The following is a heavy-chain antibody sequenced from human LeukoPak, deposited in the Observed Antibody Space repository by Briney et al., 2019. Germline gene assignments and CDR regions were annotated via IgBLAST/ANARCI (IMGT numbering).Heavy chain of an antibody. D-gene: IGHD3-3*01. CDR2: IYSNGRT. CDR1: GGSMSNYY. V-gene: IGHV4-4*09. Sequence: SETLSLACSVPGGSMSNYYWSWIRQTPGKGLEWIGGIYSNGRTHDNPSLKSRVTMSIDTSENQFSLRLNSVTAADTAVYYCARRTTKISGVACFGYWGQGTPVIVSS. CDR3: ARRTTKISGVACFGY. J-gene: IGHJ4*02.